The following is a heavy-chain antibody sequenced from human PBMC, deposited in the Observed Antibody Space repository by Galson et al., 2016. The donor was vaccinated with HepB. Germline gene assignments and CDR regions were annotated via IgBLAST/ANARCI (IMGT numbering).Heavy chain of an antibody. CDR3: ARPSFHDFYTGYLGYYFDS. CDR1: GDHTTNSNY. V-gene: IGHV4-38-2*02. D-gene: IGHD3/OR15-3a*01. Sequence: ETLSLTCSVSGDHTTNSNYWAWIRQSPATGLEWIGTVSNDGSTFYTPSLKSRVSISLDASKNELSLRLSSVTAADTAIYFCARPSFHDFYTGYLGYYFDSWGQGSLVTVSS. J-gene: IGHJ4*02. CDR2: VSNDGST.